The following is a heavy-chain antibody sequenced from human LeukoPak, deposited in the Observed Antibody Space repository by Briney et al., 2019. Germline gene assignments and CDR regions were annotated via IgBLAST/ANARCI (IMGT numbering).Heavy chain of an antibody. CDR3: ARSGGWLRFRYFDY. J-gene: IGHJ4*02. D-gene: IGHD5-12*01. CDR1: GGSISSYY. V-gene: IGHV4-59*01. CDR2: IYYSGST. Sequence: SETLSLTCTVSGGSISSYYWSWIRQPPGKGLEWLGYIYYSGSTNYNPSLKSRVTISVDTSKNQFSLKLSSVTAADTAVYYCARSGGWLRFRYFDYWGQGTLVTVSS.